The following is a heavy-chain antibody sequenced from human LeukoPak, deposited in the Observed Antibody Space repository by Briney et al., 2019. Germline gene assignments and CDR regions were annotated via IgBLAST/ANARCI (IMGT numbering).Heavy chain of an antibody. V-gene: IGHV3-21*01. CDR1: GSTFSSYS. CDR3: ARDRSYGFGF. CDR2: ISSSSYI. D-gene: IGHD5-18*01. Sequence: GGSLRLSCAASGSTFSSYSMNWVRQAPGEGLEWVSSISSSSYIYYADSVKGRLTISRDNAKNSLYLQMNSLRAEDTAVYYCARDRSYGFGFWGQGTLVTVSS. J-gene: IGHJ4*02.